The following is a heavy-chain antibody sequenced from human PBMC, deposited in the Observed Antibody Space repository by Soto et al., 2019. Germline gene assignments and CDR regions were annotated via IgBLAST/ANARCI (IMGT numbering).Heavy chain of an antibody. J-gene: IGHJ6*02. CDR1: GGSISSYY. Sequence: LSLTCTVSGGSISSYYWSWIRQPPGKGLEWIGYIYYSGSTNYNPSLKSRVTISVDTSKNQFSLKLSSVTAADTAVYYCARVNYDFWSGPAPYYYYYGMDVWGQGTTVTVSS. D-gene: IGHD3-3*01. V-gene: IGHV4-59*01. CDR2: IYYSGST. CDR3: ARVNYDFWSGPAPYYYYYGMDV.